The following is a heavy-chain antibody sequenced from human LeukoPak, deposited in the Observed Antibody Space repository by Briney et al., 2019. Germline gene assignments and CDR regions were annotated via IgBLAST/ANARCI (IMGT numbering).Heavy chain of an antibody. J-gene: IGHJ4*02. CDR1: GGSISSYY. CDR2: IYYSGST. Sequence: PSETLSLICTVSGGSISSYYWSWIRQPPGKGLEWIGYIYYSGSTNYNPSLKSRVTISVDTSKNQFSLKLSSVTAADTAVYYCARGGYGDYLPLLFFDYWGQGTLVTVSS. CDR3: ARGGYGDYLPLLFFDY. D-gene: IGHD4-17*01. V-gene: IGHV4-59*01.